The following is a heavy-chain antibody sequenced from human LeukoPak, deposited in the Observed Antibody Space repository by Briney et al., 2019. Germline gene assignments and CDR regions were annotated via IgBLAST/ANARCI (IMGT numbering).Heavy chain of an antibody. V-gene: IGHV4-61*02. D-gene: IGHD6-13*01. CDR2: IYTSGST. Sequence: SQTLSLTCTVSGGSISSGSYYWSWIRQAAGKGLEWIGRIYTSGSTNYNPSLKSRVTISVDTSKNQFSLKLSSVTAADTAVYYCARRNSSSWVPGALDIWGRGTMVTVSS. CDR1: GGSISSGSYY. J-gene: IGHJ3*02. CDR3: ARRNSSSWVPGALDI.